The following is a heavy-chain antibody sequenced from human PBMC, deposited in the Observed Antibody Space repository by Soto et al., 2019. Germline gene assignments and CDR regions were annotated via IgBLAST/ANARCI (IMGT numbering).Heavy chain of an antibody. J-gene: IGHJ5*02. CDR1: GGSVSSGSYY. V-gene: IGHV4-61*01. Sequence: PSETLSLTCTVSGGSVSSGSYYWSWIRQPPGKGLEWIGDIYYSGSTNYNPSLKSRVTISVDTSKNQFSLKLSSVTAADTAVYYCARGTTNDSSGYYYVGFDPWGQGTVVTVSA. D-gene: IGHD3-22*01. CDR3: ARGTTNDSSGYYYVGFDP. CDR2: IYYSGST.